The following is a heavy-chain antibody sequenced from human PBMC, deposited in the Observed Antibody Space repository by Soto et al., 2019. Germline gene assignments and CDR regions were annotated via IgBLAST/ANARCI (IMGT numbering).Heavy chain of an antibody. D-gene: IGHD1-26*01. CDR3: ARGAYYSGSQPLGY. Sequence: PSETLSLTCTVSGFSISGGDFYWSWLRPPPGKGLEWIGYIYYSRSTYYNPSLKSRVTISVDTSKTQFSLKLSSVTAADTAVYYCARGAYYSGSQPLGYWGQGTLVNGSS. J-gene: IGHJ4*02. CDR2: IYYSRST. CDR1: GFSISGGDFY. V-gene: IGHV4-30-4*01.